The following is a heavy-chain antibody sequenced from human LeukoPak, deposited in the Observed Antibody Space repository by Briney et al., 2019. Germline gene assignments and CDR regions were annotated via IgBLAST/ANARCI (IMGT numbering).Heavy chain of an antibody. V-gene: IGHV4-39*01. CDR2: IYYSGST. Sequence: SETLPLTCTVSGGSISSSSYYWGWIRQPPGKGLEWIGSIYYSGSTYYNPSLKSRVTISVDTSKNQFSLKLSSVTAADTAVYYCATRPYGSGSYYNGAYYFDYWGQGTLVTVSS. D-gene: IGHD3-10*01. CDR3: ATRPYGSGSYYNGAYYFDY. J-gene: IGHJ4*02. CDR1: GGSISSSSYY.